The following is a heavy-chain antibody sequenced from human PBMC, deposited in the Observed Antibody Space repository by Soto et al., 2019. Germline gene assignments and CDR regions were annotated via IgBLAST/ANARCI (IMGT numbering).Heavy chain of an antibody. CDR2: ISGSGDNT. CDR3: AKERSAAGTHDHDY. D-gene: IGHD6-13*01. Sequence: GGSLRLSCAGSGFTFSNYAMKWVRQAPGKGLEWVSVISGSGDNTYYADSVKGRFTISRDNSKNTLYLQMNSLRAEDTAVYYCAKERSAAGTHDHDYWGQGTLVTVSS. CDR1: GFTFSNYA. V-gene: IGHV3-23*01. J-gene: IGHJ4*02.